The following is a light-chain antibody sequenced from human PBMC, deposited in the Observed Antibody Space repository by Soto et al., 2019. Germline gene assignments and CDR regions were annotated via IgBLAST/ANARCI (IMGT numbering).Light chain of an antibody. CDR2: SSS. J-gene: IGKJ5*01. CDR1: RTITKF. V-gene: IGKV1-39*01. Sequence: DIQMTQSPSSLSASVGDRVTITCRASRTITKFLNWYHQKPGKAPNLLIYSSSNLESGVPTRFSGTASGTDFALYISSLQPVDFGTDYCHQSFGSPTTFGQRKR. CDR3: HQSFGSPTT.